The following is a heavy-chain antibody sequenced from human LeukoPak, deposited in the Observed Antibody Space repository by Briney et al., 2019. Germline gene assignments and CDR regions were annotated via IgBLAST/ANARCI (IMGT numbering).Heavy chain of an antibody. CDR3: ARGPYYYDSSGYYFDY. J-gene: IGHJ4*02. D-gene: IGHD3-22*01. V-gene: IGHV4-30-4*01. CDR2: IYYSGST. Sequence: SETLSLTCPVSGGSISSGDYYWSWIRQPPGKGLEWIGYIYYSGSTYYNPSLKSRVTISVDTSKNQFSLKLSSVTAADTAVYYCARGPYYYDSSGYYFDYWGQGTLVTVSS. CDR1: GGSISSGDYY.